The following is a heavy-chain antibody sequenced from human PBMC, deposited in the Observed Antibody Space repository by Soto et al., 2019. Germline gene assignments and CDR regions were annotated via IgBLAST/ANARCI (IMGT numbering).Heavy chain of an antibody. D-gene: IGHD3-16*01. J-gene: IGHJ4*02. CDR3: ARVPTGRYGVWNS. V-gene: IGHV3-74*03. CDR1: GFTFSSYW. CDR2: INPDGSIT. Sequence: WGSLRLSCAASGFTFSSYWMHWVRQAPGKGLVWVSRINPDGSITTYADSVKGRFTISRDNAKNTLYLQMNSLRGDDTAVYYCARVPTGRYGVWNSWGQGTLVTVSS.